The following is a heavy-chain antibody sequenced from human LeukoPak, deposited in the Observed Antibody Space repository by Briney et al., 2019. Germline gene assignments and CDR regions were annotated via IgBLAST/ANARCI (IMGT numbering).Heavy chain of an antibody. CDR2: INPNSGYT. D-gene: IGHD5-24*01. CDR3: ARTINRDGYNALNY. J-gene: IGHJ4*02. Sequence: ASVKVSCKASGYTFTDCYVHWVRQAPGQGLEWMGWINPNSGYTNYAQKFQGRVTMTRDTSISTAYMELSRVTSDDTAVYYCARTINRDGYNALNYWGQGTLVTVSS. CDR1: GYTFTDCY. V-gene: IGHV1-2*02.